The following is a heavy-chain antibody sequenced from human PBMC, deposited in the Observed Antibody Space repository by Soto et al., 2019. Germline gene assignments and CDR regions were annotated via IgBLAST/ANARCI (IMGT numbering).Heavy chain of an antibody. D-gene: IGHD6-6*01. J-gene: IGHJ4*02. CDR2: IGGGGGST. CDR3: AKERLARGADY. CDR1: GFAFANYA. V-gene: IGHV3-23*01. Sequence: EVQLLDSGGDSVQPGGSLRLSCAASGFAFANYAMTWVRQASGKGLEWVSTIGGGGGSTYYADSVRGRLTISRDNSKNTVYLQMNSLRAEDTAVYFCAKERLARGADYWGQGTLVTVSS.